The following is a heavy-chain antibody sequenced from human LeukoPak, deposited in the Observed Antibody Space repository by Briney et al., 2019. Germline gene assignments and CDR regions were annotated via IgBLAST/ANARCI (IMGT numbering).Heavy chain of an antibody. D-gene: IGHD3-10*01. J-gene: IGHJ6*01. CDR2: INPSGGST. CDR3: ARDLVTMVRGISRTRYYYGMDV. V-gene: IGHV1-46*01. CDR1: GYTFTSCY. Sequence: ASVTVSCKASGYTFTSCYMHWVRQAPGQGLEWMGIINPSGGSTSYAQKFQGRVTMTRDTSTSIVYMELSSLRSEDTAVYYCARDLVTMVRGISRTRYYYGMDVLGQGTTVTVSS.